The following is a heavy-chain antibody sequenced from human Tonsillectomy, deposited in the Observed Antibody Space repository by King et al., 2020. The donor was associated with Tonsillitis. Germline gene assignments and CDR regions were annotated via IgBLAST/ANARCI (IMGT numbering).Heavy chain of an antibody. CDR2: INTLSGGI. Sequence: GQLVQSGAEVKKPGASVKVSCKSSGDTFIGQYMHWVRQAPGQGLEWMGWINTLSGGINYAQKFQGRVTMTRDTSISTAYMDLRSLRSDDTAVYYCARGGTGGGNRWDYFDYWGQGNLVNGSS. D-gene: IGHD1-26*01. J-gene: IGHJ4*02. V-gene: IGHV1-2*02. CDR3: ARGGTGGGNRWDYFDY. CDR1: GDTFIGQY.